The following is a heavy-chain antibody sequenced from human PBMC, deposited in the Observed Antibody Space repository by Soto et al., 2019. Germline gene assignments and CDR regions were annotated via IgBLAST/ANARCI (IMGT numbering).Heavy chain of an antibody. J-gene: IGHJ4*02. V-gene: IGHV3-23*01. CDR2: ISRSGNST. D-gene: IGHD3-9*01. CDR1: GLSFSSYA. Sequence: EVQVLESGGGFAQPGRSLRLSCAVSGLSFSSYAMTWVRQSPGKGLEWVSSISRSGNSTYSADSVRGRFTISRDNSKNTLYLQMNSLRAEDTAVYYCAKDAKILDWLPTSYYFDFWGQGTLVTVSS. CDR3: AKDAKILDWLPTSYYFDF.